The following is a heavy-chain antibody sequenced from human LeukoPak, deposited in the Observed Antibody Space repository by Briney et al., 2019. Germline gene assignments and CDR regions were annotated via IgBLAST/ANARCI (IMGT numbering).Heavy chain of an antibody. V-gene: IGHV1-2*02. CDR2: MNPSNGDT. J-gene: IGHJ5*02. CDR3: ARWEASPSRGWFSP. CDR1: AYPFTGYY. Sequence: GASVKVSCKASAYPFTGYYVHWVRQAPGQGLEWMGWMNPSNGDTNYAQKFQGRVTMTRDTSRRTAYMELNSLRFDDTAVYYCARWEASPSRGWFSPWGQGTLVTVSS. D-gene: IGHD3-22*01.